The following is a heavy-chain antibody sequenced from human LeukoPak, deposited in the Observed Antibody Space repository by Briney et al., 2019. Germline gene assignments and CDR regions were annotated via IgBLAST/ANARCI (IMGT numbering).Heavy chain of an antibody. Sequence: GGSLRLSCAASGFTFSSYDMSWVRQAPGKGLEWVSAISGSGGSTYYADSVKGRFTISRDNAKNSLYLQMNSLRAEDTAVYYCASLRERSYYARGFDYWGQGTLVTVSS. J-gene: IGHJ4*02. CDR1: GFTFSSYD. CDR2: ISGSGGST. D-gene: IGHD1-26*01. V-gene: IGHV3-23*01. CDR3: ASLRERSYYARGFDY.